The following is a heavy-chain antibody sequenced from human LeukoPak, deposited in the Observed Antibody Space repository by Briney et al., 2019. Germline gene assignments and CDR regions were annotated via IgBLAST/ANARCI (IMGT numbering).Heavy chain of an antibody. D-gene: IGHD3-10*01. J-gene: IGHJ4*02. CDR2: ISGSSDYI. CDR3: ARYYGSGSPPFDY. V-gene: IGHV3-21*01. Sequence: GGSLRLSCAAPGFTFSTYAMNWVRQAPGKGLEWVSSISGSSDYIYYADSVKGRFTISRDNAKNSLYLQMNSLRAEDTAVYYCARYYGSGSPPFDYWGQGTLVTVSS. CDR1: GFTFSTYA.